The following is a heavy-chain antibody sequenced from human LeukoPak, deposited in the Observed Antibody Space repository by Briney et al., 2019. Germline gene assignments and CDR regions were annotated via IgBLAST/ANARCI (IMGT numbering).Heavy chain of an antibody. CDR3: ARGNEIGLLWFGEGGSFDY. V-gene: IGHV6-1*01. CDR2: TYYRSKWYN. Sequence: SQTLSLTCAISGDSVSSNNAAWNWIRQSPSRGLEWLGRTYYRSKWYNDYAVSVKSRITINPDTSKNQFSLKLSSVTAADTAVYYCARGNEIGLLWFGEGGSFDYWGQGTLVTVSS. CDR1: GDSVSSNNAA. J-gene: IGHJ4*02. D-gene: IGHD3-10*01.